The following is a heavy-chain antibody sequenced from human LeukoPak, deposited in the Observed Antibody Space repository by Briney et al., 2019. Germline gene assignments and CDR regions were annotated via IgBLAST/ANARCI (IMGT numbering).Heavy chain of an antibody. D-gene: IGHD6-19*01. CDR3: ARDLIAVAGNDY. V-gene: IGHV3-21*01. J-gene: IGHJ4*02. Sequence: GGSLRLSCAASGFTFSTLGMTWVRQAPGKGLEWVSSISSSSSYIYYADSVKGRFTISRDNAKNSLYLQMNSLRAEDTAVYYCARDLIAVAGNDYWGQGTLVTVSS. CDR2: ISSSSSYI. CDR1: GFTFSTLG.